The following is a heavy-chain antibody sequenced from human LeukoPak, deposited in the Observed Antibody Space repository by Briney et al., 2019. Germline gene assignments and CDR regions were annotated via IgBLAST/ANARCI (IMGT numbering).Heavy chain of an antibody. CDR1: GGSISSGGYY. D-gene: IGHD3-10*01. CDR2: IYYSGST. Sequence: NPSETLSLTCTVSGGSISSGGYYWSWIRQHPGKGLEWIGYIYYSGSTYYNPSLKSRVTISVDTSKNQFSLKLSSVTAADTAVYYCAREGSGSLPHLDHWGQGTLVTVSS. J-gene: IGHJ4*02. CDR3: AREGSGSLPHLDH. V-gene: IGHV4-31*03.